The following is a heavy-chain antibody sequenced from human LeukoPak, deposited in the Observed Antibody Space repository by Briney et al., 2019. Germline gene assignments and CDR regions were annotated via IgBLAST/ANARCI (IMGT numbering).Heavy chain of an antibody. Sequence: GGSLRLSCAASGFTFSSYAMSWVRQAPGKGLEWVSAISGSGGSTYYADSVKGRFTISRDNSKNTLYLQMNSLRAEDTAVYYCAKCIVGANWGRGWAFDIWGQGTMVTVSS. CDR2: ISGSGGST. V-gene: IGHV3-23*01. J-gene: IGHJ3*02. CDR1: GFTFSSYA. CDR3: AKCIVGANWGRGWAFDI. D-gene: IGHD7-27*01.